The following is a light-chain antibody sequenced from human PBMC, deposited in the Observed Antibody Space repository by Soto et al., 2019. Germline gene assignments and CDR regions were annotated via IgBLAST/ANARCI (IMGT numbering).Light chain of an antibody. V-gene: IGLV2-14*01. CDR2: EVS. CDR1: SSDVGGYNY. Sequence: QSVLPQPDSVSGSPGQSITISSTGTSSDVGGYNYVCWYQHHPGKAPKLIISEVSNRPSGVSDRFSGSKSGNTASLTISGLQSEDEADYYCTSFTSSTTYVFGTGTKVTVL. J-gene: IGLJ1*01. CDR3: TSFTSSTTYV.